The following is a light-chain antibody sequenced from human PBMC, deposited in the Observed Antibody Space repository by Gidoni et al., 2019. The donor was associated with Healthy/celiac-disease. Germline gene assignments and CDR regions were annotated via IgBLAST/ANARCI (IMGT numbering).Light chain of an antibody. CDR2: GTN. CDR3: NSRDSSGNHVV. J-gene: IGLJ2*01. Sequence: SSELPQDPAVSVALGQTVRITCQGESLRSYYASWHQPKPGQAPVLVIYGTNNRPSGIPDRFSGSSSGNTASLTITGAQAEDEADYYCNSRDSSGNHVVFGGGTKLTVL. V-gene: IGLV3-19*01. CDR1: SLRSYY.